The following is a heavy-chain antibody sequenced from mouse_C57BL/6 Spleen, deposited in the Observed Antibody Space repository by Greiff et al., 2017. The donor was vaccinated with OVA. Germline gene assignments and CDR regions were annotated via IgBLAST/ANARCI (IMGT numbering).Heavy chain of an antibody. CDR3: ARLLNFDV. Sequence: QVQLQQPGAELVRPGTSVKLSCKASGYTFTSYWMHWVKQRPGQGLEWIGVIDPSDSYTNYNQKFKGKATLTVDTSSSTAYMQLSSLTSEDSAVYYCARLLNFDVWGTGTTVTVSS. V-gene: IGHV1-59*01. CDR1: GYTFTSYW. CDR2: IDPSDSYT. J-gene: IGHJ1*03.